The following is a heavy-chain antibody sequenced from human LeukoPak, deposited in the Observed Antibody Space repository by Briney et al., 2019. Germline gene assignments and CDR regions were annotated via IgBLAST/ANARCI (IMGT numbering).Heavy chain of an antibody. CDR1: GFTFSSYS. CDR3: ARETDIVVVPAAARYYYYYYMDV. CDR2: ISSSSSII. V-gene: IGHV3-48*01. J-gene: IGHJ6*03. D-gene: IGHD2-2*01. Sequence: RGSLRLSCAASGFTFSSYSMNWVRQAPGKGLEWVSYISSSSSIIYYADSVKGRFTISRDNAKNSLYLQMNSLRAEDTAVYYCARETDIVVVPAAARYYYYYYMDVWGKGTTVTVSS.